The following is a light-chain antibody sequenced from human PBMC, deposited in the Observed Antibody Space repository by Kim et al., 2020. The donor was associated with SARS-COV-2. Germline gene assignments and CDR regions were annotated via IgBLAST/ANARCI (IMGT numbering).Light chain of an antibody. CDR2: SNS. V-gene: IGLV1-44*01. CDR1: RSNIGSNT. J-gene: IGLJ3*02. CDR3: APWDDNLNGWV. Sequence: QSVVTQPPSASGTPGQRVTISCSGSRSNIGSNTVNWYQQFPGMAPKLLIFSNSQRPSGVPDRFSGSKYGTSASLAISELRSEDEADYYCAPWDDNLNGWVFGGGTKLTVL.